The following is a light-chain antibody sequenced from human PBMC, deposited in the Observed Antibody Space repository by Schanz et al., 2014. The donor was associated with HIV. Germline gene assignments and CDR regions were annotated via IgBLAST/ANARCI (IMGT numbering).Light chain of an antibody. Sequence: EKVMTQSPATLSVSPGERATLSCRASQSVSSNLAWYQQKPGQAPRLLIYGASTRATGIPARFSGSGSGTEFTLTISSLQSEDFAVYYCQQYFSWPLTFGGGTKVEIK. CDR3: QQYFSWPLT. CDR2: GAS. CDR1: QSVSSN. J-gene: IGKJ4*01. V-gene: IGKV3-15*01.